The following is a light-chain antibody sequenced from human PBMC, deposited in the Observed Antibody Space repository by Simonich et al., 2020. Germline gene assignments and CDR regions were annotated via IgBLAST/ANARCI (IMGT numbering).Light chain of an antibody. CDR2: WAS. J-gene: IGKJ2*01. CDR1: QSVLYSSNNKNY. V-gene: IGKV4-1*01. CDR3: QQYYSTPYT. Sequence: DIVMTQSPDSLAVALGERAPLNCKSSQSVLYSSNNKNYLAWYQQKPGQPPKLLMYWASTRESGVPDRFSGSGSGTDFTLTISSLQAEDVAVYYCQQYYSTPYTFGQGTKLEIK.